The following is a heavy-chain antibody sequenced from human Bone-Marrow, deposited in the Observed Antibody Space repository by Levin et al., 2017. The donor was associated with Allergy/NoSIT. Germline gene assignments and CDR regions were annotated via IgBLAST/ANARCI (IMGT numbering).Heavy chain of an antibody. CDR1: GGSRSNW. D-gene: IGHD3-16*01. J-gene: IGHJ5*01. Sequence: PSETLSLICTVTGGSRSNWWSWVRQPPGKGLEWIGKISHSGSTNYNPSLKGRVTISADKSKNQFSLKLTSVTAADTAVYFCVVDYWGEGWFDPWGQGTLVTVS. V-gene: IGHV4-4*02. CDR3: VVDYWGEGWFDP. CDR2: ISHSGST.